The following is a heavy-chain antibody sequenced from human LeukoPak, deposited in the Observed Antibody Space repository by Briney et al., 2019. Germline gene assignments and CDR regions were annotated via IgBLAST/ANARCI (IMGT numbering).Heavy chain of an antibody. CDR3: ARDGGATMVRGVATYDS. Sequence: ASVKVSCKASGYTFTGYYMHWVRQAPGQGLEWMGWINPNSGGTNYAQKFQGRVTMTRDTSISTAYMEVSRLRSDDTAVYYCARDGGATMVRGVATYDSWGQGTLVTVSS. CDR1: GYTFTGYY. D-gene: IGHD3-10*01. CDR2: INPNSGGT. J-gene: IGHJ4*02. V-gene: IGHV1-2*02.